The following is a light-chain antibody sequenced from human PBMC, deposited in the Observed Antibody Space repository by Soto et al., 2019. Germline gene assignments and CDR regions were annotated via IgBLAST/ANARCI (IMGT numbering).Light chain of an antibody. J-gene: IGKJ1*01. V-gene: IGKV3-15*01. CDR1: QSVRSN. Sequence: EIVMTQSPATLSVSPGERATLSCRASQSVRSNLAWYQQKPGQAPRLLIYGASTRATGIPARFSGSGSGTEFTLTIRSLQSEDFAVYYCQQYSDWPPWTFGQGTKGDIK. CDR3: QQYSDWPPWT. CDR2: GAS.